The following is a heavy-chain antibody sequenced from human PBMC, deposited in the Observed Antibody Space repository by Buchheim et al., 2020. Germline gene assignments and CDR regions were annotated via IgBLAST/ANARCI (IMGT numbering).Heavy chain of an antibody. Sequence: EVQLVQSGAEVKKPGESLRISCKGSGYSFTSYWISWVRQMPGKGLEWMGRIDPSDSYTNYSPSFQGHVTISADKSISTAYLQWSRLKASDTAMYYCARGYCSSTSCPHYYYYMDVWGKGTT. CDR2: IDPSDSYT. CDR1: GYSFTSYW. D-gene: IGHD2-2*01. V-gene: IGHV5-10-1*01. CDR3: ARGYCSSTSCPHYYYYMDV. J-gene: IGHJ6*03.